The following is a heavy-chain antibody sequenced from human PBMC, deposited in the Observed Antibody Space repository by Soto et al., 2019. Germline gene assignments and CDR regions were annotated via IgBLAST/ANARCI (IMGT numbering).Heavy chain of an antibody. J-gene: IGHJ4*02. CDR1: GYTFTRYA. V-gene: IGHV1-3*01. CDR3: ARDMGYCSGTSCYTPLFDY. D-gene: IGHD2-2*02. Sequence: QVQLVQSGAEVKKPGASVKVSCKASGYTFTRYAMHWVRQAPGQRLEWMGWINAGNGNTKYSQKFQGRVTITRDTSASTAYMELSGLRSEDTAVYYCARDMGYCSGTSCYTPLFDYWGQGTLVTVSS. CDR2: INAGNGNT.